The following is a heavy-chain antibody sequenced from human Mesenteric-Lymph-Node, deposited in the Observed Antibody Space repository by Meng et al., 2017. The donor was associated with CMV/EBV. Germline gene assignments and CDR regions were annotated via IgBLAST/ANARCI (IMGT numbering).Heavy chain of an antibody. CDR1: GGTFSSYK. Sequence: SVKVSCKASGGTFSSYKISWVRQAPGQGLEWMGRIIPILGMANNVQKFQGRVTITADKSTSTAYMELSSLRSEDTAVYYCARSISAGARNYFDYWGQGTLVTVSS. J-gene: IGHJ4*02. CDR3: ARSISAGARNYFDY. D-gene: IGHD6-13*01. V-gene: IGHV1-69*02. CDR2: IIPILGMA.